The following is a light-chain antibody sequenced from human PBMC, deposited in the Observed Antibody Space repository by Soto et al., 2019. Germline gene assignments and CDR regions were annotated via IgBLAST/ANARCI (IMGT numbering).Light chain of an antibody. Sequence: PGERVTLSGRASQSVSSSYLTWYQQKPGQAPRLLIYGASTRATGIPARFSGSGSGTDFTLTISSLQPEDFAVYYCQQDYNLPGTFGQGTKVEIK. CDR2: GAS. CDR1: QSVSSSY. V-gene: IGKV3D-7*01. CDR3: QQDYNLPGT. J-gene: IGKJ1*01.